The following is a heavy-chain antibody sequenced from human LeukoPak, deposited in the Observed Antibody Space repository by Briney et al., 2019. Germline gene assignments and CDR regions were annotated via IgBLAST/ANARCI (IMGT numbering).Heavy chain of an antibody. D-gene: IGHD3-16*01. CDR2: ISSSSSYI. V-gene: IGHV3-21*01. CDR3: AREPVITFGGVRGWFDP. J-gene: IGHJ5*02. CDR1: GFTFSSYS. Sequence: PGGSLRLSCAASGFTFSSYSMNWVRQAPGKGLEWVSSISSSSSYIYYADSVKGRFTISRDNAKNSLYLQMNSLRAEDTAVYYCAREPVITFGGVRGWFDPWGQGTLVTVSS.